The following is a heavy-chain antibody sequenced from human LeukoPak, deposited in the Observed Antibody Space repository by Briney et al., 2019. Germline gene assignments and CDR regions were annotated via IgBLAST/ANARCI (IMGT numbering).Heavy chain of an antibody. CDR3: ARHYGP. Sequence: PSETLSLTCTVSGASISSYYWSWIRQPPGKGLEWIGDIYYSGSIKYNPSLKSRVTMSVDTSKNQFSQKLNSVTAADTAVYYCARHYGPWGQGTLVTVSS. V-gene: IGHV4-59*08. CDR2: IYYSGSI. CDR1: GASISSYY. D-gene: IGHD3-10*01. J-gene: IGHJ5*02.